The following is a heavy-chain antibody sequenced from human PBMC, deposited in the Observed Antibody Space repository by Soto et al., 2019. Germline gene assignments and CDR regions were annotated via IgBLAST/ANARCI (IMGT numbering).Heavy chain of an antibody. CDR1: GFTVSSYA. Sequence: GGSLRLSCAASGFTVSSYAMSWVRQAPGKGLEWVSAISGSGGSTYYADSVKGRFTISRDNSKNTLYLQMNSLRAEDTAVYYCAKDQYYDFWSGYPDYWGQGTLVTVSS. V-gene: IGHV3-23*01. J-gene: IGHJ4*02. CDR3: AKDQYYDFWSGYPDY. D-gene: IGHD3-3*01. CDR2: ISGSGGST.